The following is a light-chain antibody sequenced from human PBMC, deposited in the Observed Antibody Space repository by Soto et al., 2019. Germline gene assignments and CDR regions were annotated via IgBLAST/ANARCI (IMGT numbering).Light chain of an antibody. Sequence: EIVLTQFPATLALFPGATATLSCRASQTVGTYLAWYQQKPGQAPRLLISDASNRATGGPTRFSGSGSGTDFTLTISSLEPEDFAVYFCQQRNNWPRITVGQGTRLEIK. CDR2: DAS. J-gene: IGKJ5*01. V-gene: IGKV3-11*01. CDR3: QQRNNWPRIT. CDR1: QTVGTY.